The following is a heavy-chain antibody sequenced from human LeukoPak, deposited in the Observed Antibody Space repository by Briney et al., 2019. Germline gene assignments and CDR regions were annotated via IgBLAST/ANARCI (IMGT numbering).Heavy chain of an antibody. CDR1: GFTFSTYW. CDR3: ASDRFFGMDV. CDR2: INSDGGST. Sequence: TGGSLRLSCAASGFTFSTYWMHWVRQAPGKGLVWVSRINSDGGSTTYADSVKGRFTISRDNAKNMLYLQMNSLRAEDTAVYYCASDRFFGMDVWGQGTTVTVSS. V-gene: IGHV3-74*01. J-gene: IGHJ6*02.